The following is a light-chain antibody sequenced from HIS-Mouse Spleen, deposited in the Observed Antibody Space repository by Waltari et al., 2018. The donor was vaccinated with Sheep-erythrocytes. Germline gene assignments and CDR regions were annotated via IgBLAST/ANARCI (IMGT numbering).Light chain of an antibody. Sequence: DIVMTQSPDSLAVCLGERATINCKSSQSVLYSSNNKNYLAWYQQKPGQPPKLLIYWASTRESGVPDRFSGSGSGTDFTLTISSLQAEDVAVYYCQQYYSTLLTFGGGTKVEIK. CDR3: QQYYSTLLT. V-gene: IGKV4-1*01. CDR1: QSVLYSSNNKNY. J-gene: IGKJ4*01. CDR2: WAS.